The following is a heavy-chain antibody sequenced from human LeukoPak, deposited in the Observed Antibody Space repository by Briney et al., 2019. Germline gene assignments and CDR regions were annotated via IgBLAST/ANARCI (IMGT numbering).Heavy chain of an antibody. CDR2: MNPVSGNA. Sequence: ASVKVSCKASGYTFTNFDINWVRQAPGQGLEWMGWMNPVSGNAGSAQKFQGRVTLTRDTSMSTAYMEVTSLRSDDTAFYYCARAPMGRGALYWGQGALVTVNS. D-gene: IGHD3-10*01. J-gene: IGHJ4*02. CDR1: GYTFTNFD. V-gene: IGHV1-8*01. CDR3: ARAPMGRGALY.